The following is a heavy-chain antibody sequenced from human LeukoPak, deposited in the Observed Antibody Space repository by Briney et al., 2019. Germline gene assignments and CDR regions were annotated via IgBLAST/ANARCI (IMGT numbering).Heavy chain of an antibody. J-gene: IGHJ3*02. CDR3: ARSRITMVREALNAFDI. V-gene: IGHV4-4*07. Sequence: PSETLSLTCTVSGGSFSSYYWTWIRQPAGKGLEWIGRINTYGSTNYNPSLKSPVTMSVDTSKNQFSLRLSSVTAADTAVYYCARSRITMVREALNAFDIWGQGTMVTVSS. CDR2: INTYGST. D-gene: IGHD3-10*01. CDR1: GGSFSSYY.